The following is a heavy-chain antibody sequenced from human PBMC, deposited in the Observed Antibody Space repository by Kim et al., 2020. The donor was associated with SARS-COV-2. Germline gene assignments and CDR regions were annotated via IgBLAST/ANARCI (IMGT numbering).Heavy chain of an antibody. CDR3: ARDLPNPDWLPPLDY. D-gene: IGHD3-9*01. J-gene: IGHJ4*02. V-gene: IGHV3-48*02. CDR1: GFTFSSYS. CDR2: ISSSSSTI. Sequence: GGSLRLSCAASGFTFSSYSMNWVRQAPGKGLEWVSYISSSSSTIYYADSVKGRFTISGDNAKNSLYLQMNSLRDEDTAVYYCARDLPNPDWLPPLDYWGQGTLVTVSS.